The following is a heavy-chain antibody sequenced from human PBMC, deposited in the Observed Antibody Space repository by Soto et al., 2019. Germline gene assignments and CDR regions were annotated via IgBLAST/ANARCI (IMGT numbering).Heavy chain of an antibody. D-gene: IGHD3-9*01. J-gene: IGHJ4*02. CDR2: IYSGGGT. CDR1: GFTVSNNY. Sequence: GGSLRLSCAASGFTVSNNYMSWVRQAPGKGLEWVSVIYSGGGTYYADSVKDRFLISRDNSKNTLYLQMNSLRAEDTAVYYCARYILTGYPYFDYWGQGTLVTVSS. V-gene: IGHV3-66*01. CDR3: ARYILTGYPYFDY.